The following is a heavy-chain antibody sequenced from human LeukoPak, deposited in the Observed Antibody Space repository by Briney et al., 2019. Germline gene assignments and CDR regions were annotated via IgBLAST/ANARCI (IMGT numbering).Heavy chain of an antibody. CDR3: ARARSSYGYGDAFDI. J-gene: IGHJ3*02. CDR2: TSYDGTTK. V-gene: IGHV3-30*01. D-gene: IGHD5-18*01. CDR1: GFTLSSNA. Sequence: PGGSLRLSCTASGFTLSSNAMHWVRQAPGKWLEWVAVTSYDGTTKYYADSVKGRFTISRDNSKNTLYLQMNSLRAEDTAVYYCARARSSYGYGDAFDIWGQGTMVTVSS.